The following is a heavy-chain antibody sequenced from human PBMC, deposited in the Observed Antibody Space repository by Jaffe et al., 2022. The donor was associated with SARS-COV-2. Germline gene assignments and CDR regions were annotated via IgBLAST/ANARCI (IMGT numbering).Heavy chain of an antibody. D-gene: IGHD1-26*01. CDR1: GFTFSNAW. V-gene: IGHV3-15*01. CDR3: TTVSPGSYSPIWAFDI. J-gene: IGHJ3*02. CDR2: IKSKTDGGTT. Sequence: EVQLVESGGGLVKPGGSLRLSCAASGFTFSNAWMSWVRQAPGKGLEWVGRIKSKTDGGTTDYAAPVKGRFTISRDDSKNTLYLQMNSLKTEDTAVYYCTTVSPGSYSPIWAFDIWGQGTMVTVSS.